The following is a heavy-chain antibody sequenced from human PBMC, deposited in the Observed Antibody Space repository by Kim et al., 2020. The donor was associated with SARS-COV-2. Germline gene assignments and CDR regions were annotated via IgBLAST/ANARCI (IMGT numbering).Heavy chain of an antibody. CDR2: ISGSGGST. D-gene: IGHD6-19*01. CDR3: AKGSIAVPRGYYSYMDV. CDR1: GFTISNYA. Sequence: GGSLRLSCAASGFTISNYAMSWVRQAPGKGLEWVSVISGSGGSTYYADSVNGRFTISRDNSKNTLYLQMNSLRAEDTAVYYCAKGSIAVPRGYYSYMDVWGKGTTVTVSS. V-gene: IGHV3-23*01. J-gene: IGHJ6*03.